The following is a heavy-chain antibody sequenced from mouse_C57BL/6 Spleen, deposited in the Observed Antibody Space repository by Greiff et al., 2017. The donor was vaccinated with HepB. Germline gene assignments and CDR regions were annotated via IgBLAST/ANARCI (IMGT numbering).Heavy chain of an antibody. Sequence: EVKLVESGGDLVKPGGSLKLSCAASGFTFSSYGMSWVRQTPDKRLEWVATISSGGSYTSYPDSVKGRVTISRDNAKNTLYLQMSSLKSEDTAMYYCARQYDGSRDWYFDVWGTGTTVTVSS. CDR1: GFTFSSYG. V-gene: IGHV5-6*01. D-gene: IGHD1-1*01. CDR3: ARQYDGSRDWYFDV. CDR2: ISSGGSYT. J-gene: IGHJ1*03.